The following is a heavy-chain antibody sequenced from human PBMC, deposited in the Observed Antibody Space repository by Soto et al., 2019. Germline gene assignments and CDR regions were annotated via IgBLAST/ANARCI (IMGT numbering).Heavy chain of an antibody. CDR2: INSDGSST. V-gene: IGHV3-74*01. CDR3: AKGGVYNDGLWLVSD. Sequence: AESLTLSCAASGFTFSSYWMHWVRQAPGKGLVWVSRINSDGSSTTYADSVRGRFTISRDNSKNTLHLQMNSLRAEDTAMYYCAKGGVYNDGLWLVSDWGQGTLVTVSS. D-gene: IGHD2-8*02. J-gene: IGHJ4*02. CDR1: GFTFSSYW.